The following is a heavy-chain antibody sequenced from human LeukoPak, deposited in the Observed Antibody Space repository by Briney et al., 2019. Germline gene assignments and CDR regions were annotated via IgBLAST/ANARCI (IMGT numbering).Heavy chain of an antibody. CDR3: ARGQYSTSRYDY. Sequence: GGSLRLSCAASGFTFSSYWMHWVRQAPGKGLVWVSRINSDGSSTSYAGSVKGRFTISRDNAKNTLYLQMNSLRAEDTAMYYCARGQYSTSRYDYWGQGTLVTVSS. V-gene: IGHV3-74*01. CDR2: INSDGSST. D-gene: IGHD1-26*01. J-gene: IGHJ4*02. CDR1: GFTFSSYW.